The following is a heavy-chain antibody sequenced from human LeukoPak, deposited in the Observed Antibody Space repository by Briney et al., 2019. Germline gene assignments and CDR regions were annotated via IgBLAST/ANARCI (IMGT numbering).Heavy chain of an antibody. CDR1: GGSISSYY. J-gene: IGHJ6*03. Sequence: SETLSLTCTVSGGSISSYYWSWIRQPPGKGLEWIGYIYYSGSTNYNPSLKSRVTISVDTSENQFSLKLSSVTAADTAVYYCARVPRYYYYYYMDVWGKGTTVTASS. CDR3: ARVPRYYYYYYMDV. V-gene: IGHV4-59*01. CDR2: IYYSGST.